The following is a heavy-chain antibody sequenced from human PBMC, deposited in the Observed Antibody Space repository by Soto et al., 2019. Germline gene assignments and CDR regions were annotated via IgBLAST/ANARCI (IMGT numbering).Heavy chain of an antibody. CDR2: IWVDGSQT. V-gene: IGHV3-33*01. Sequence: QVYLVQSGGGVVQPGRSLRLSCEASGFTFRTYGMHWVRQAPGKGLEWVSVIWVDGSQTYYADSVKGRFTVPRDNSNSGLFLQMDNLRAEDTAIYYCAWYTRGHSDYWGQGTLFTVSS. CDR1: GFTFRTYG. CDR3: AWYTRGHSDY. D-gene: IGHD2-8*02. J-gene: IGHJ4*02.